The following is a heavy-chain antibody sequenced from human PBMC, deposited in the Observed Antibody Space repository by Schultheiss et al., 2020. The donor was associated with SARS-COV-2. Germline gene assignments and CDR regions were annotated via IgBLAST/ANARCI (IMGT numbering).Heavy chain of an antibody. J-gene: IGHJ5*02. CDR1: GFTFSSYA. Sequence: GESLKISCAASGFTFSSYAMSWVRQAPGKGLEWVSAISGSGGSTYYADSVKGRFTISRDNSKNTLYLQMNSLRAEDTAVYYCAKDRNYGDYGDWFDPWGQGTLVTVSS. D-gene: IGHD4-17*01. V-gene: IGHV3-23*01. CDR2: ISGSGGST. CDR3: AKDRNYGDYGDWFDP.